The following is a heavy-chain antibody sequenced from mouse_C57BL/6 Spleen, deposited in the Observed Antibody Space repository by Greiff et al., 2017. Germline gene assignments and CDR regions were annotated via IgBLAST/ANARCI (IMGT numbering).Heavy chain of an antibody. V-gene: IGHV1-72*01. CDR2: IDPNSGGT. J-gene: IGHJ2*01. D-gene: IGHD2-3*01. CDR1: GYTFTSYW. Sequence: VQLQQPGAELVKPGASVKLSCKASGYTFTSYWMHWVKQRPGRGLEWIGRIDPNSGGTKYNEKFKSKDTLTVDKPSSTAYIQLSSLTSEDSAVYYWASEGGIYDGYFFDYWGQGTTLTVSS. CDR3: ASEGGIYDGYFFDY.